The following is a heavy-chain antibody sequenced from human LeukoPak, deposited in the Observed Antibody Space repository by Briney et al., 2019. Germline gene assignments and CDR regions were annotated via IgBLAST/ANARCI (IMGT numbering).Heavy chain of an antibody. CDR2: IRNDGSDT. J-gene: IGHJ4*02. CDR1: GFSFSDTW. D-gene: IGHD2/OR15-2a*01. CDR3: ARDWFHAIDY. V-gene: IGHV3-74*03. Sequence: GGSLRLSCAASGFSFSDTWMHWVRHAPGKGLVWVSRIRNDGSDTKYAESVKGRFTICRDNAKNTLYLQMNSLRAEYTAVYYCARDWFHAIDYWGQGILVTVSS.